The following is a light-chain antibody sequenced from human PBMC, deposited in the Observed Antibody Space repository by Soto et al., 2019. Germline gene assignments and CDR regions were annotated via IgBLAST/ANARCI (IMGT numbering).Light chain of an antibody. Sequence: EIVLTQSPGTLSLSPGERATLSCRASQSLTNSRLAWYQQKPGQAPKVLIYGGSNRATGIPDRFSGSGSGIEFTLTISSLQSEDFAVYYCQQYHKWPITFGQGTRLEIK. J-gene: IGKJ5*01. V-gene: IGKV3D-15*01. CDR3: QQYHKWPIT. CDR1: QSLTNS. CDR2: GGS.